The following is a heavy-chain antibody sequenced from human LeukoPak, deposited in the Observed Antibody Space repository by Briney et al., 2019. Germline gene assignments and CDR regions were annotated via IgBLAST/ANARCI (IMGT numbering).Heavy chain of an antibody. CDR1: GGSFSGYY. Sequence: SETLSLTCAVYGGSFSGYYWSWIRQPPGKGLEWIGEINHSGSTNYNPSLKSRVTISVDTSKNQFSLKLSSVTAADTAVYYCARAPAKWLKFDYWGQETLVPVS. V-gene: IGHV4-34*01. J-gene: IGHJ4*02. CDR3: ARAPAKWLKFDY. D-gene: IGHD5-24*01. CDR2: INHSGST.